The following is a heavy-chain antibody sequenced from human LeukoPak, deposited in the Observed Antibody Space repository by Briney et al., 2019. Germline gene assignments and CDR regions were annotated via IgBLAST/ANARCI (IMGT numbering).Heavy chain of an antibody. D-gene: IGHD6-13*01. CDR1: GFTFSSYA. Sequence: GGSLRLSCAASGFTFSSYAMSWVRQAPGKGLEWVSAISGSGGSTYYADSVKGRFTISRDNSKNTLYLQMSSLRAEDTAVYYCARTRGSWPAFDIWGQGTMVTVSS. CDR2: ISGSGGST. V-gene: IGHV3-23*01. J-gene: IGHJ3*02. CDR3: ARTRGSWPAFDI.